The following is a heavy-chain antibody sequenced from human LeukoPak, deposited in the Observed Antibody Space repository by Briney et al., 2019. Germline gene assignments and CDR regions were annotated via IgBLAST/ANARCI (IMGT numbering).Heavy chain of an antibody. CDR2: MNPNSGNT. CDR3: ARGSRYYYGSGSYLWFDP. CDR1: GYTFTSYD. D-gene: IGHD3-10*01. J-gene: IGHJ5*02. Sequence: ASVKVSCKASGYTFTSYDINWVRQATGQGPEWMGWMNPNSGNTGYAQKFQGRVTMTRNTSISTAYMELSSLRSEDTAVYYCARGSRYYYGSGSYLWFDPWGQGTLVTVSS. V-gene: IGHV1-8*01.